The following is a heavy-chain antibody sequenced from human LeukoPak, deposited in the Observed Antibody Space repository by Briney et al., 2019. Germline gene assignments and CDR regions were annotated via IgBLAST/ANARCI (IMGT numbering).Heavy chain of an antibody. D-gene: IGHD6-19*01. V-gene: IGHV3-23*01. CDR3: AKDSRGRITVAGTSY. CDR1: GFTFSSSA. J-gene: IGHJ4*02. Sequence: GGSLRLSCAASGFTFSSSAMSWVRQAPGKGLEWVSAISGSGGSTYYADSVKGRFTISRDNSKNTLYLQMNSLRAEDTAVYYCAKDSRGRITVAGTSYWGQGTLVTVSS. CDR2: ISGSGGST.